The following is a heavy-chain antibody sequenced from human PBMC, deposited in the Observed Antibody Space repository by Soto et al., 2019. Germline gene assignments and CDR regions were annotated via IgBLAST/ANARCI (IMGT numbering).Heavy chain of an antibody. CDR2: ISYDGSNK. CDR3: ARDHDP. D-gene: IGHD3-16*01. Sequence: QVQLVESGGGVVQPGRSLRLSCAASGFTFSSYAMHWVRQAPGKGLEWVAVISYDGSNKYYADSVKGRFTISRDNSKNTLYLQMNSLRAEDTAVYYCARDHDPWGQGTLVTVSS. J-gene: IGHJ1*01. V-gene: IGHV3-30-3*01. CDR1: GFTFSSYA.